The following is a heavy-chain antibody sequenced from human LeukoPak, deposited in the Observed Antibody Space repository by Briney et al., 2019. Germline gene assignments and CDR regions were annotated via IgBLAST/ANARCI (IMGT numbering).Heavy chain of an antibody. CDR1: GFTFSSYS. J-gene: IGHJ6*02. V-gene: IGHV3-21*01. Sequence: PGGSLRLSCAASGFTFSSYSMNWVRQAPGKGLEWVSSISSSSSYIYYADSVKGRFTISRDNAKNSLYLQMNSLRAEDTAVYYCARDSLGGWYKRMDAWGQGTTVTVSS. CDR2: ISSSSSYI. D-gene: IGHD6-19*01. CDR3: ARDSLGGWYKRMDA.